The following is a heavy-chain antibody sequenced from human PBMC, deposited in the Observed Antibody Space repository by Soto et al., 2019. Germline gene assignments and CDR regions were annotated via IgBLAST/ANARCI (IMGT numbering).Heavy chain of an antibody. D-gene: IGHD3-10*01. J-gene: IGHJ6*02. Sequence: EVQLVESGGGLVQPGGSLRLSCAASGFTFSSYWMSWVRQAPGKGLEWVANIKQDGSEKYYVDSVKGRFTISRDNAKNSLYLHMNSLRAEDTAVYYCAREGITMVRGAVYYYYGMDVWGQGTTVTVSS. CDR1: GFTFSSYW. CDR2: IKQDGSEK. CDR3: AREGITMVRGAVYYYYGMDV. V-gene: IGHV3-7*01.